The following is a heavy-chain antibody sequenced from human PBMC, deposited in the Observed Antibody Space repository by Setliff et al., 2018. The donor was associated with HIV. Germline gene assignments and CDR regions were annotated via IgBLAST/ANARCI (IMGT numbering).Heavy chain of an antibody. CDR2: ISPGGGST. CDR1: GYSFTNYY. D-gene: IGHD3-22*01. CDR3: ARGPLVVPTHYYMDL. Sequence: ASVKVSCKASGYSFTNYYIHWVRQAPGQGLEWMGKISPGGGSTSKEQKFQGRFTMIRDTSTSTVYMELSSLRSEDTAVYYCARGPLVVPTHYYMDLWGKGTTVTVSS. V-gene: IGHV1-46*01. J-gene: IGHJ6*03.